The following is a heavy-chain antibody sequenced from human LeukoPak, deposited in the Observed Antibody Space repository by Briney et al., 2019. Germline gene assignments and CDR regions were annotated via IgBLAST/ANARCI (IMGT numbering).Heavy chain of an antibody. V-gene: IGHV3-9*01. CDR2: ISWNSGSI. J-gene: IGHJ3*02. CDR1: GFTFDDYA. Sequence: PGGSLRLSCAASGFTFDDYAMHWVRQAPGKGLEWVSGISWNSGSIGYADSAKGRFTISRDNAKNSLYLQMNSLRAEDTALYYCAKDGGGRGYYYDSSGTRAFDIWGQGTMVTVSS. CDR3: AKDGGGRGYYYDSSGTRAFDI. D-gene: IGHD3-22*01.